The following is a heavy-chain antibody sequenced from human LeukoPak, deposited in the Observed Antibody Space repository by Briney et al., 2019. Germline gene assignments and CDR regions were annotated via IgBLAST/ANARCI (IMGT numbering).Heavy chain of an antibody. V-gene: IGHV3-53*01. J-gene: IGHJ4*02. CDR1: GFTVSSNY. Sequence: QPGGSLRLSCVASGFTVSSNYMSWVRQAPGKGLEWVSVIYSGGSTYHADSVKGRFTISKDNSKNTLYLQMNSLRAEDTAVYYCARYFYDSSGYPYYFDYWGQGTLVTVSS. D-gene: IGHD3-22*01. CDR3: ARYFYDSSGYPYYFDY. CDR2: IYSGGST.